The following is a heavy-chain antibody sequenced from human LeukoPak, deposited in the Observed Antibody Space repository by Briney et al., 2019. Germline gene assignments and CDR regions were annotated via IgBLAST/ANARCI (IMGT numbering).Heavy chain of an antibody. CDR3: ARGPTVTFNYHYGMDV. CDR2: TRTKAKDYTT. Sequence: GGSLRLSCATSGFTFSDHYMDWVRQAPGKGLEWVARTRTKAKDYTTEYAASVKGRFTVSRDESMHSLYMQMNSLKTEDTAVYYCARGPTVTFNYHYGMDVWGQGTTVTVSS. J-gene: IGHJ6*02. CDR1: GFTFSDHY. D-gene: IGHD4-17*01. V-gene: IGHV3-72*01.